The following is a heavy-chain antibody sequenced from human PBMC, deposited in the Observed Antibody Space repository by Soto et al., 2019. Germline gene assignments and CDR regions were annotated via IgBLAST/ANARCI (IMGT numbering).Heavy chain of an antibody. D-gene: IGHD3-10*01. CDR1: GGSISSGGYY. CDR2: IYYSGST. CDR3: ARDAGKEYYYGSEKYGMDV. J-gene: IGHJ6*02. V-gene: IGHV4-31*03. Sequence: QVQLQESGPGLVKPSQTLSLTCTVSGGSISSGGYYWSWIRQHPGKGLEWIGYIYYSGSTYYNPSLKSRVTISVDTSKNQFSLKLSSVTAADTAVYYCARDAGKEYYYGSEKYGMDVWGQGTTVTVSS.